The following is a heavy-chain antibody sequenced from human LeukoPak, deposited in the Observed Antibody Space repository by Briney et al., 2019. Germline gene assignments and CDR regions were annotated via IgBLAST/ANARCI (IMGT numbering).Heavy chain of an antibody. J-gene: IGHJ5*02. D-gene: IGHD6-6*01. CDR3: ARAIAARLNWFDP. Sequence: PGGSLRLSCAASGFTFSSYWMSWVRQAPGKGLEWVSYISSSSSTIYYADSVKGRFTISRDNAKNSLYLQMNSLRAEDTAVYYCARAIAARLNWFDPWGQGTLVTVSS. V-gene: IGHV3-48*01. CDR1: GFTFSSYW. CDR2: ISSSSSTI.